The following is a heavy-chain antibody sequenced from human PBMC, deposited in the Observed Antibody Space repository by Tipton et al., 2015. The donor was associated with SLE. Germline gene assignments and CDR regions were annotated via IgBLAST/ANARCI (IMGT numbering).Heavy chain of an antibody. J-gene: IGHJ4*02. Sequence: SLRLSCAASGFSFSDYAMFWVRQAPGKGLEWVADISFDGSDTYYADSVKGRFTISRDNSKNTLYLQMNSLRAEDTAVYYCAREEAYYYDNSAYHYWGQGTLVTVTS. CDR2: ISFDGSDT. CDR3: AREEAYYYDNSAYHY. V-gene: IGHV3-30*04. CDR1: GFSFSDYA. D-gene: IGHD3-22*01.